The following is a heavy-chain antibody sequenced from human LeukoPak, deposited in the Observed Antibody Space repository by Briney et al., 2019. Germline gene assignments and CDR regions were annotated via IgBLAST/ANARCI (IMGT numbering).Heavy chain of an antibody. V-gene: IGHV4-61*02. J-gene: IGHJ4*02. CDR2: IYTSGST. CDR3: ARHVYLCGGDCYSGAPLGPGFDY. Sequence: SETLSLTCTVSGGSISSGSYYWSWIRQPAGKGLEWIGRIYTSGSTNYNPSLKSRVTISVDTSKNQFSLKLSSLTAADTAVYYCARHVYLCGGDCYSGAPLGPGFDYWGQGTLVTVSS. D-gene: IGHD2-21*01. CDR1: GGSISSGSYY.